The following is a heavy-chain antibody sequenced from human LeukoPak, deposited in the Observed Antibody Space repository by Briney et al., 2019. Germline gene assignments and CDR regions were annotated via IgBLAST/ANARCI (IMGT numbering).Heavy chain of an antibody. J-gene: IGHJ4*02. CDR1: GYSISSGYY. CDR2: IYHSGST. Sequence: KTSETLSLTCTVSGYSISSGYYWGWIRQPPGKGLEWIGSIYHSGSTYYNPSLKSRVTISVDTSKNQFSLKLSSVTAADTAVYYCARQLGRAYFDYWGQGTLVTVSS. V-gene: IGHV4-38-2*02. D-gene: IGHD6-13*01. CDR3: ARQLGRAYFDY.